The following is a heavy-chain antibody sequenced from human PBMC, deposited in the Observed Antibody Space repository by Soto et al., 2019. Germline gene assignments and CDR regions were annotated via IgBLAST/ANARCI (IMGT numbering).Heavy chain of an antibody. CDR2: FSSNGGST. V-gene: IGHV3-64*01. J-gene: IGHJ4*02. CDR3: ASMGSSGYWFDY. Sequence: EVQLVESGGGLVQPGGSLRLSCAASGFTFSSYAMHWVRQAPGKGLEYVSAFSSNGGSTYYANSVKGRFTISRDNSKNTLYLQMGSLRAEDMAVYYCASMGSSGYWFDYWGQGTLVTVSS. CDR1: GFTFSSYA. D-gene: IGHD3-22*01.